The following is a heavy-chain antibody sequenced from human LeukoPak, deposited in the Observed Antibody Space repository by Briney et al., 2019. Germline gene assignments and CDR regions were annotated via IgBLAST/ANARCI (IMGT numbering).Heavy chain of an antibody. D-gene: IGHD3-9*01. Sequence: GRSLRLSCAASGFTFSSYGMHWVRQAPGRGREWVAVISYDGSNKYYADSVKGRFTISRDNSKNTLYLQMNSLRAEDTAVYYCAKGLRYFDWLSSVDYWGQGTLVTVSS. CDR2: ISYDGSNK. CDR3: AKGLRYFDWLSSVDY. J-gene: IGHJ4*02. V-gene: IGHV3-30*18. CDR1: GFTFSSYG.